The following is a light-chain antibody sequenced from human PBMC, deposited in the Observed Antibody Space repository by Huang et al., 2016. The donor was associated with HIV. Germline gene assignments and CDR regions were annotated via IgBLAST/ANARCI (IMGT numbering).Light chain of an antibody. CDR3: QQYYIIPFT. J-gene: IGKJ3*01. CDR1: QTILFNSNNKNY. V-gene: IGKV4-1*01. CDR2: VAS. Sequence: DIVMTQSPDSLAVSLGERATLTCKSSQTILFNSNNKNYLAWYQKKPGQPPKLLIYVASARESGVPDRFSGSGSWTDFTLTINNLQAEDVAVYYCQQYYIIPFTFGPGTKVEIK.